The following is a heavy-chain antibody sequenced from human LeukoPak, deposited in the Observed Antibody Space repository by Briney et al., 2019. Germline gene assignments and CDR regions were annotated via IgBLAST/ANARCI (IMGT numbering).Heavy chain of an antibody. Sequence: GGSLRLSCAASGFTVSSNYMSWVRQAPGKGLEWVSVIYSGGSTYYADSVKGRFTISGDNSENTLYLQMNSLRAEDTAVYYCASGSPLNWFDPWGQGTLVTVSS. CDR1: GFTVSSNY. D-gene: IGHD1-26*01. CDR3: ASGSPLNWFDP. V-gene: IGHV3-53*01. J-gene: IGHJ5*02. CDR2: IYSGGST.